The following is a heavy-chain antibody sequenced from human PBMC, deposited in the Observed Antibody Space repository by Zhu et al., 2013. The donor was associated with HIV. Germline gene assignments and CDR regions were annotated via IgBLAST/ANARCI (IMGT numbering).Heavy chain of an antibody. CDR2: INAGNGNT. D-gene: IGHD1-26*01. Sequence: QVQLVQSGAEVKKPGASVKVSCKASGYTFTSYAMHWVRQAPGQRLEWMGWINAGNGNTKYSQKFQGRVTITRDTSASTAYMELSSLRSEDTAVYYCARGGSGSYYWFDPWGQGTLVTVSS. J-gene: IGHJ5*02. CDR1: GYTFTSYA. CDR3: ARGGSGSYYWFDP. V-gene: IGHV1-3*01.